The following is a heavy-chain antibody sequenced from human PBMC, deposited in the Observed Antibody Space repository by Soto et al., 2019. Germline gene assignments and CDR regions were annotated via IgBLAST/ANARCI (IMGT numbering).Heavy chain of an antibody. CDR1: GYTFTSYD. J-gene: IGHJ4*02. CDR2: MNPNSGNT. CDR3: ARGGSSGWYGSLSRYYFDY. Sequence: GASVKVSCKASGYTFTSYDINWVRQATGQGLEWMGWMNPNSGNTGYAQKFQGRVTMTRNTSISTAYMELSSLRSEDTAVYYCARGGSSGWYGSLSRYYFDYWGQGTLVTVPQ. D-gene: IGHD6-19*01. V-gene: IGHV1-8*01.